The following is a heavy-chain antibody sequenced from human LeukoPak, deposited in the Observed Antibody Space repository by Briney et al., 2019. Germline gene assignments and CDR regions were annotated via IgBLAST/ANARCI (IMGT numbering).Heavy chain of an antibody. CDR3: ASGRLSGNGFDY. Sequence: PGGSLRLSCAASRFTFTDYSMNWVRHAPGKGREWVSVIHSGGDTDYADSVKGRFLISRDSSKNTVYLQMNSLRAEDTAVYYCASGRLSGNGFDYWGQGTLVTVSS. D-gene: IGHD1-26*01. CDR2: IHSGGDT. V-gene: IGHV3-66*01. J-gene: IGHJ4*02. CDR1: RFTFTDYS.